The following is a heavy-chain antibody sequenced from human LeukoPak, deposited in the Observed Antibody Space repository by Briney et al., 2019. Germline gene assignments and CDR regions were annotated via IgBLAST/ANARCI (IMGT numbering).Heavy chain of an antibody. J-gene: IGHJ2*01. D-gene: IGHD1-1*01. CDR2: ISGSGGST. CDR3: ARTGTTGWYFDL. V-gene: IGHV3-23*01. CDR1: GFTFGNYA. Sequence: GGSLRLSCAASGFTFGNYAMSWVRQAPGKGLEWVLAISGSGGSTYYADSVKGRFTISRDNSKNTLYLQMNSLRAEDTAEYYCARTGTTGWYFDLWGRGTLVTVSS.